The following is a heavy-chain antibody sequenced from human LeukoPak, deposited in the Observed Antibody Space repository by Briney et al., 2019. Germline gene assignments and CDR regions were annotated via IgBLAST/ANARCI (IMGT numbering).Heavy chain of an antibody. CDR3: AKDRRPNNYHASGTHY. V-gene: IGHV3-7*01. J-gene: IGHJ4*02. CDR2: IKQDGSEK. D-gene: IGHD3-10*01. Sequence: GGSLRLSCAASGFTFSSYWMSWVRQAPGKGLEWVANIKQDGSEKYYVDSVKGRFTISRDNAKNSLYLQMNSLRAEDTAVYYCAKDRRPNNYHASGTHYWGQGTLVTVSS. CDR1: GFTFSSYW.